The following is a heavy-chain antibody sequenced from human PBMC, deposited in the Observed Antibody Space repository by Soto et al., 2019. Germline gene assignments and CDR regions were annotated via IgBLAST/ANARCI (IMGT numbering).Heavy chain of an antibody. Sequence: GESLKISCKGSGYSFTSYWIGWVRQMPGKALEWMGIIYPGDSDTRYSPSFQGQVTISADKSISTAYLQWSSLKASDTAMYYCARILAAAGTTYYYGMDVWGQGTTVTVSS. CDR2: IYPGDSDT. CDR3: ARILAAAGTTYYYGMDV. D-gene: IGHD6-13*01. CDR1: GYSFTSYW. J-gene: IGHJ6*02. V-gene: IGHV5-51*01.